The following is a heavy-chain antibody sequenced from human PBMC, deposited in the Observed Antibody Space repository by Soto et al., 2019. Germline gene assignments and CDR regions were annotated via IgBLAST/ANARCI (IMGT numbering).Heavy chain of an antibody. Sequence: ASVKVSCKASGYSLANYVIQWVRQAPGQRLEWMGWINTDNGNTKYSQKLQSRVTMSTDTSANTAYMGLSSLRSDDTAVYYCAREGGSLDYWGQGTLVTVSS. CDR1: GYSLANYV. CDR3: AREGGSLDY. CDR2: INTDNGNT. V-gene: IGHV1-3*04. J-gene: IGHJ4*02. D-gene: IGHD1-26*01.